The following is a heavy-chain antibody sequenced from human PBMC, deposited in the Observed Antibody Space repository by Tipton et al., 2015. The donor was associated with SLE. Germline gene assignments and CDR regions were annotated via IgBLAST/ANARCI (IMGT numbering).Heavy chain of an antibody. CDR1: GFNFANYD. J-gene: IGHJ4*02. D-gene: IGHD4-17*01. CDR2: LNWNADNT. Sequence: SLRLSCAASGFNFANYDMIWVRQVPGKGLEWVSSLNWNADNTKYADSVKGRFTISRDNAKNFLYLQLNSLRADDTALYYCARGAWDGDHRGDYWGQGTLVTVSS. CDR3: ARGAWDGDHRGDY. V-gene: IGHV3-20*04.